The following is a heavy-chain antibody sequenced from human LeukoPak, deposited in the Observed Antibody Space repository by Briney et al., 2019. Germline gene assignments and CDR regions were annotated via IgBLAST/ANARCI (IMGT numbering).Heavy chain of an antibody. V-gene: IGHV3-7*01. J-gene: IGHJ4*02. CDR1: GFTFSNYW. CDR3: ARDLPYCSSTSCSLSGFDY. CDR2: IKEDGSII. Sequence: GGSLRLSCAASGFTFSNYWMSWVRQAPGKGLEWLANIKEDGSIIRYLDSVKGRFTISRDNAKNSLYLQMNSLRAEDTAVYYCARDLPYCSSTSCSLSGFDYWGQGTLVTVSS. D-gene: IGHD2-2*01.